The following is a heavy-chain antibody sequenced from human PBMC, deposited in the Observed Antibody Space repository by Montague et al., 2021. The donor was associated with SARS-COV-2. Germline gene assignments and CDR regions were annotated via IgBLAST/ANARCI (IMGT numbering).Heavy chain of an antibody. CDR1: GGSISSSSYY. V-gene: IGHV4-39*01. CDR2: IYYSGST. J-gene: IGHJ6*02. D-gene: IGHD6-13*01. CDR3: ASEGVEYSSSWYARYYYYGMDV. Sequence: SETLSPTCTVSGGSISSSSYYWGWIRQPPGKGLEWIGSIYYSGSTYYKPCLKNRVTISVDTSKNQFSLKLGSVTAADTAVYYCASEGVEYSSSWYARYYYYGMDVWGQGTTVTVSS.